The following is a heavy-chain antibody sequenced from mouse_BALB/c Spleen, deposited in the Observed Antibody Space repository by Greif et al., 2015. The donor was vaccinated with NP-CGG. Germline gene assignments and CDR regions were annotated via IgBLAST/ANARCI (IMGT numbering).Heavy chain of an antibody. J-gene: IGHJ4*01. D-gene: IGHD3-1*01. CDR1: GFNIKDTY. CDR2: IDPANGNT. Sequence: VQLQQSGAELVKPGASVKLSCTASGFNIKDTYMHWVKQRPEQGLEWIGRIDPANGNTKYDPKFQGKATITADTSSNTAYLQLSSPTSEDTAVYYCARRLGLRNYAMDYWGQGTSVTVSS. V-gene: IGHV14-3*02. CDR3: ARRLGLRNYAMDY.